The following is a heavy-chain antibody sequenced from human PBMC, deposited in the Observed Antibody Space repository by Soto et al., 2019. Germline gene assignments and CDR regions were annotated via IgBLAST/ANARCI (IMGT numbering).Heavy chain of an antibody. V-gene: IGHV4-59*01. CDR1: GGSISSYY. CDR3: ASRAVRSGWYDSFDY. D-gene: IGHD6-19*01. CDR2: IYYSGST. Sequence: QVQLQESGPGLVKPSETLSLTCTVSGGSISSYYWSWIRQPPGKGLEWIGYIYYSGSTNYKPSLKSRGTISVDTSKNQFSLKLSSGTAADTAVYYWASRAVRSGWYDSFDYWGQGTLVTVSS. J-gene: IGHJ4*02.